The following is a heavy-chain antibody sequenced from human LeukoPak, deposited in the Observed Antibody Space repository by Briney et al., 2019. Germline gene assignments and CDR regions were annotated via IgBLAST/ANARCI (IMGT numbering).Heavy chain of an antibody. V-gene: IGHV4-38-2*01. D-gene: IGHD2-2*01. CDR3: ARQLSASDSTWYYYYHMDV. Sequence: SETLSLTCAVSGYSISSGYYWGWIRQPPGKGLEWIGSIYHSGSTYYNPSLKSRVTISVDTSKNQFSLKLSSVTAADTAVYYCARQLSASDSTWYYYYHMDVWGKGTTVTVSS. CDR2: IYHSGST. CDR1: GYSISSGYY. J-gene: IGHJ6*03.